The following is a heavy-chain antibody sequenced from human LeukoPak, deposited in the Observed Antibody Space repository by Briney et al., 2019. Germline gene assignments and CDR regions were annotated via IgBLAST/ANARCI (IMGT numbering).Heavy chain of an antibody. D-gene: IGHD1-26*01. J-gene: IGHJ4*02. V-gene: IGHV4-38-2*01. CDR2: IYHSGST. Sequence: SEALSLTCAVSGYSISRGYYWGWIRQPPGKGLEWIGSIYHSGSTYYNPSLKSRVTISVDTSKNQSSLNLSSVTAADTAVYYCASKPFLSGSFDYWGQGTLVTVSS. CDR3: ASKPFLSGSFDY. CDR1: GYSISRGYY.